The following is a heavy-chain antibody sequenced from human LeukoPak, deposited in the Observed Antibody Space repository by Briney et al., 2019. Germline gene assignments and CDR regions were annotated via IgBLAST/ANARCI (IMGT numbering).Heavy chain of an antibody. Sequence: PGGSLRLSCAASGFTFGNAWMSWVRQAPGKGLEWVANIKQDGSEKYYVDSVKGRFTISRDNAKNSLYLQMNSLRAEDTAVYYCARDYYDSSGYYLFDYWGQGTLVTVSS. CDR3: ARDYYDSSGYYLFDY. V-gene: IGHV3-7*01. CDR1: GFTFGNAW. J-gene: IGHJ4*02. D-gene: IGHD3-22*01. CDR2: IKQDGSEK.